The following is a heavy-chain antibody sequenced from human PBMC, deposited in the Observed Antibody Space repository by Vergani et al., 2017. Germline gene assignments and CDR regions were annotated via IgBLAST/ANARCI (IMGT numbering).Heavy chain of an antibody. CDR3: AREGSYCGSTTCRNPSYVYYYHMDV. CDR2: VLFDGSNE. V-gene: IGHV3-30*02. J-gene: IGHJ6*03. CDR1: GFTFNRYG. D-gene: IGHD2-21*01. Sequence: QVQLVQSGGGVVQPGGSLRLSCVASGFTFNRYGMQWVRQAPGKGLEWVAYVLFDGSNEYYADSVKGRFIVSRDNSNDALYLQMNSLRTDDTAVYYCAREGSYCGSTTCRNPSYVYYYHMDVWGEGTTVTVSS.